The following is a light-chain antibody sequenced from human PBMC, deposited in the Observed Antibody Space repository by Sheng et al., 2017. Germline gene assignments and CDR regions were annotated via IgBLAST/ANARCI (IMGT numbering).Light chain of an antibody. Sequence: DIQMTQSPSSLSASVGDRVTITCRASQDINSYLAWFQQKPEKPPKSLIFGASNLQSGVPSRFSGSGSGTEFTLTITSLQPEDFATYHCQQYSIYPXTFGQGTRLEIK. CDR3: QQYSIYPXT. V-gene: IGKV1-16*01. CDR2: GAS. J-gene: IGKJ5*01. CDR1: QDINSY.